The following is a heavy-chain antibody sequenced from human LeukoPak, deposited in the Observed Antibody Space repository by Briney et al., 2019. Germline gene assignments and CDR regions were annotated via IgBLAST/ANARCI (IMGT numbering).Heavy chain of an antibody. V-gene: IGHV1-69*02. CDR3: ARVHQRSVVPAAIPYNWFDP. D-gene: IGHD2-2*02. Sequence: SVKVSCKASGGTFSSYTISWVRQAPGQGLEWMGGIIPILGIANYAQKFQGRVTITADKSTSTAYMELSSLRSEDTAVYYCARVHQRSVVPAAIPYNWFDPWGQGTLVTVSS. CDR1: GGTFSSYT. CDR2: IIPILGIA. J-gene: IGHJ5*02.